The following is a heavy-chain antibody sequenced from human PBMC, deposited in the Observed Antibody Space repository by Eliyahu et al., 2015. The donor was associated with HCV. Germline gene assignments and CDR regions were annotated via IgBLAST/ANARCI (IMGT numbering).Heavy chain of an antibody. CDR2: IRGSGDNT. J-gene: IGHJ6*03. V-gene: IGHV3-23*01. Sequence: EVQLLESGGGLVQPGGSLRLSCVASGFTFSSYAXNWVRQAPGKGLEWVSAIRGSGDNTYYADSVKGRFTISRDNSKNTLYLQMNSLRAEDTAVYYCAKLPNSVGATRYYYYMDVWGKGTTVTVSS. D-gene: IGHD1-26*01. CDR1: GFTFSSYA. CDR3: AKLPNSVGATRYYYYMDV.